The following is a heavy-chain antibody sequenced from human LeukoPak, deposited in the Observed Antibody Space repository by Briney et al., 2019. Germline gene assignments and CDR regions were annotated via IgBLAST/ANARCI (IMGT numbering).Heavy chain of an antibody. CDR2: IYYSGST. D-gene: IGHD2-2*01. J-gene: IGHJ6*02. Sequence: PSETLSLTCTVSGGSISSSSYYWGWIRQPPGKGLEWIGSIYYSGSTYYNPSLKSRVTISVDTSKNQFSLKLSSVTAADTAVYYCAREAMSYGMDVWGQGTTVTVSS. CDR1: GGSISSSSYY. V-gene: IGHV4-39*07. CDR3: AREAMSYGMDV.